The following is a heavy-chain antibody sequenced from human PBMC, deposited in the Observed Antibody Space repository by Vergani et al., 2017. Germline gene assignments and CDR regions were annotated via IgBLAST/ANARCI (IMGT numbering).Heavy chain of an antibody. CDR3: ARDRRSGGTRGWFDP. D-gene: IGHD2-15*01. CDR2: IYYSGST. J-gene: IGHJ5*02. V-gene: IGHV4-31*03. CDR1: GGSISSGGYY. Sequence: QVQLQESGPGLVKPSQTLSLTCTVSGGSISSGGYYWSWIRQHPGKGLEWIGYIYYSGSTYYNPSLTSRVTISVDTSKNQFSLKLSSVTAADTAVYYCARDRRSGGTRGWFDPWGQGTLVTVSS.